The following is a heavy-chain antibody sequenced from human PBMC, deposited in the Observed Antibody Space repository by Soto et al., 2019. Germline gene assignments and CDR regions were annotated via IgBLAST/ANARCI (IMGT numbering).Heavy chain of an antibody. Sequence: GGSLRLSCSASGFSFGDYVMSWFRQAPGKGLDWVGFITSKPYGGTTELAASVKGRFTISRDDSKSVAYLQMNSLKTEDTAVYYCTRDRSLNYDYVWGSPDYWGQGTLVTVSS. CDR3: TRDRSLNYDYVWGSPDY. CDR1: GFSFGDYV. J-gene: IGHJ4*02. V-gene: IGHV3-49*03. D-gene: IGHD3-16*01. CDR2: ITSKPYGGTT.